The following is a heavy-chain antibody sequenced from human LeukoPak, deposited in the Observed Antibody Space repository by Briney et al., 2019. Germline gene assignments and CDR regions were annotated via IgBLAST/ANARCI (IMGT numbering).Heavy chain of an antibody. CDR2: INSDGSST. CDR3: ARVSDSSGYYLNWFDP. Sequence: GGSLRLSCAASGFTLSSYWMHWVRQAPGKGLVWVSRINSDGSSTSYADSVKGRFTISRDNAKNTLYLQMNSLRAEDTAVYYCARVSDSSGYYLNWFDPWGQGTLVTVSS. CDR1: GFTLSSYW. V-gene: IGHV3-74*01. D-gene: IGHD3-22*01. J-gene: IGHJ5*02.